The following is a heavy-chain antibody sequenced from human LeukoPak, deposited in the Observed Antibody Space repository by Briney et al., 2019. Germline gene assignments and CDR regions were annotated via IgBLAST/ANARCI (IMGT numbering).Heavy chain of an antibody. CDR1: GYTFTSYG. J-gene: IGHJ4*02. CDR2: ISAYNGNT. V-gene: IGHV1-18*01. D-gene: IGHD6-6*01. CDR3: ARDEAGSSTQFDY. Sequence: ASVKVSCKASGYTFTSYGFSWVRQVPGQGLEWMGWISAYNGNTNYAQKFQGRVTMTTDTSTSTAYMELRSLTSDDTAIYYCARDEAGSSTQFDYWGQGSLVTVSS.